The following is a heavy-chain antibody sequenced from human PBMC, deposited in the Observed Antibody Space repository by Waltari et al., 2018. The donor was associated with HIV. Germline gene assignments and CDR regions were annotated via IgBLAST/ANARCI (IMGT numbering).Heavy chain of an antibody. D-gene: IGHD3-3*01. CDR1: GGSFSNYA. Sequence: QVQIVQSGAEVKKPGSSVKVSCEASGGSFSNYAVSWVRQVPGQGLEWLGGVNPIFGSPDYSQKFPGRLTIVADESINTAYMELSSLTSEDTAVYYCATGDGRNFGVVREYYHYGMDVWGQGTTVTVSS. V-gene: IGHV1-69*01. J-gene: IGHJ6*02. CDR3: ATGDGRNFGVVREYYHYGMDV. CDR2: VNPIFGSP.